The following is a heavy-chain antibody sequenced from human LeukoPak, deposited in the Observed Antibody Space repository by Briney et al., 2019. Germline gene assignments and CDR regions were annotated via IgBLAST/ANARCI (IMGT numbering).Heavy chain of an antibody. Sequence: PGESLQISCEGSGYSLSNYWIGWVRHLPGKGLEWMGIIYPGDSDTRYSPSFQGQVTISADKSISTAYLQWTSLQASDTAMYYCARQGPTTSRAFDIWGQGTLVTVSS. CDR2: IYPGDSDT. D-gene: IGHD1-26*01. CDR1: GYSLSNYW. CDR3: ARQGPTTSRAFDI. V-gene: IGHV5-51*01. J-gene: IGHJ3*02.